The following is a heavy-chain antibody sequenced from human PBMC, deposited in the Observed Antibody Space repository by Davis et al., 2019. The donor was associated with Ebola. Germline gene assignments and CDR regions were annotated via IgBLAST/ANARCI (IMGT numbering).Heavy chain of an antibody. CDR2: IRSKANSYAT. Sequence: GESLKISCAASGFTFSGPSIHWVRQASGQGLEWVGRIRSKANSYATAYAASVKGRFTISRDDSKNRAYLQMKSLKTEDTAVYYCTSSAVAGTYDYWGQGTLVTVSS. D-gene: IGHD6-19*01. J-gene: IGHJ4*02. CDR3: TSSAVAGTYDY. CDR1: GFTFSGPS. V-gene: IGHV3-73*01.